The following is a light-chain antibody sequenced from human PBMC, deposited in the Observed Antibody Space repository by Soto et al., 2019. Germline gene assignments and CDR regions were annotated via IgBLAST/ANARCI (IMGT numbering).Light chain of an antibody. V-gene: IGKV1-12*01. CDR1: RDIRSW. CDR3: QQAYSFPLT. J-gene: IGKJ4*01. CDR2: AAS. Sequence: DIQMTQSPSSVFASVGDRVTITCRAIRDIRSWLGWYQQKPGKAPKVLIYAASSLQSGVPSRFSGSGSGTDFTLTISSLQPEDFATYYCQQAYSFPLTIGGGTRVEIK.